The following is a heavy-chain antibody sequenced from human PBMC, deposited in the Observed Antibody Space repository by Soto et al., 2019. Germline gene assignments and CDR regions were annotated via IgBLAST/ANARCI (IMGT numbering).Heavy chain of an antibody. J-gene: IGHJ4*02. V-gene: IGHV1-69*13. Sequence: GASVKVSCKASGGTFSSYAISWVRQAPGQGLEWMGGIIPIFGTANYAQKFQGRVTITADESTSTAYMELSSLRSEDTAVYYCARDGEVWLESIAARRPGYYFDYWGQGTLVTVSS. D-gene: IGHD6-6*01. CDR1: GGTFSSYA. CDR3: ARDGEVWLESIAARRPGYYFDY. CDR2: IIPIFGTA.